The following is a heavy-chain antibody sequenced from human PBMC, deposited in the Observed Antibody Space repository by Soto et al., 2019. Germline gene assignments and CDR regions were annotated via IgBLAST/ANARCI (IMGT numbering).Heavy chain of an antibody. J-gene: IGHJ6*02. D-gene: IGHD1-7*01. CDR1: GYTFTSYY. V-gene: IGHV1-69*13. Sequence: GASVKVSFKASGYTFTSYYMHWVRQAPGQGLEWMGGIIPIFGTANYAQKFQGRVTITADESTSTAYMELSSLRSEDTAVYYCARKLELPNYYYGMDVWGQGTTVTV. CDR2: IIPIFGTA. CDR3: ARKLELPNYYYGMDV.